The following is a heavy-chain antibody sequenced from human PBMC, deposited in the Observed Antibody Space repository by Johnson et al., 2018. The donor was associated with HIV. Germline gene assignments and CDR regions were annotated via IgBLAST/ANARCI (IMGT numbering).Heavy chain of an antibody. V-gene: IGHV3-66*01. CDR2: IYSGDTT. D-gene: IGHD3-22*01. Sequence: VQLVESGGGLVQPGGSLRLSCAASGFTVSSNYMSWVRQAPGKGLEWVSLIYSGDTTYYADSVKGRFTISRDNSKNSLYRHMNSLRAEDTAVYYCARTGRRVVVRGGAFDIWGQGTLVTVSS. CDR3: ARTGRRVVVRGGAFDI. CDR1: GFTVSSNY. J-gene: IGHJ3*02.